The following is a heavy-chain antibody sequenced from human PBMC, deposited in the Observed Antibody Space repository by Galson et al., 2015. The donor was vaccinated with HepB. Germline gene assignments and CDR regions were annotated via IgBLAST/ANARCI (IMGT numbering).Heavy chain of an antibody. CDR3: ARDDGGARYNAFDV. Sequence: SLRLSCAASGFTFSDYYMSWIRQAPGKGLEWISYITSRGSNIFYADSVKGRFTISRDNTKNSLFLQMNSLRAEDTAIYYCARDDGGARYNAFDVWARGHGSPSL. CDR2: ITSRGSNI. V-gene: IGHV3-11*01. D-gene: IGHD3-9*01. J-gene: IGHJ3*01. CDR1: GFTFSDYY.